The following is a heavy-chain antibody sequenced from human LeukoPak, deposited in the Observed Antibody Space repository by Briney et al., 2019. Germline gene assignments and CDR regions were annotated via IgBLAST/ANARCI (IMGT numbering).Heavy chain of an antibody. D-gene: IGHD3-10*01. V-gene: IGHV1-8*01. CDR1: GYTFTSYD. J-gene: IGHJ3*02. Sequence: ASVKVSCKASGYTFTSYDINWVRQATGQGLEWMGWMNPNSGNTGYAQKFQGRVTMTRDTSISTAYMELSRLRSDDTAVYYCARDLRVRRLGDAFDIWGQGTMVTVSS. CDR2: MNPNSGNT. CDR3: ARDLRVRRLGDAFDI.